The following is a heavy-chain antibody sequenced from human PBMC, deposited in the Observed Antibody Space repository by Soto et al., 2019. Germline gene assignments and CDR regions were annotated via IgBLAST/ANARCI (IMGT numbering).Heavy chain of an antibody. V-gene: IGHV1-69*01. CDR3: ARGACSSTSCYLYYFDY. CDR2: IIPIFGTA. D-gene: IGHD2-2*01. Sequence: QVQLVQSGAEVKKPGSSVKVSCKASGGTFSSYAISWVRQAPGQGLEWMGGIIPIFGTANYAQKFQGRVTITADETTSTAYMELSSLRSEDTAVYYCARGACSSTSCYLYYFDYWGQGTLVTVSS. CDR1: GGTFSSYA. J-gene: IGHJ4*02.